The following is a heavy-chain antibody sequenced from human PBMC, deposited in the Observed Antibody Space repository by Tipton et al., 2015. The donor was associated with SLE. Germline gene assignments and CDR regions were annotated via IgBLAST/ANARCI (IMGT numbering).Heavy chain of an antibody. V-gene: IGHV4-28*01. CDR1: GYSISTSDSNW. J-gene: IGHJ3*01. CDR2: IYYRGTA. CDR3: ARTFYGGGDAFDV. Sequence: TLSLTCAVSGYSISTSDSNWWGWIRQPPGKGLEWIGYIYYRGTAYYNPSHRSRVTVSVDTSKNQFSLRLNSVTAVDTAVYYCARTFYGGGDAFDVWGHGTKVSVSP. D-gene: IGHD4-23*01.